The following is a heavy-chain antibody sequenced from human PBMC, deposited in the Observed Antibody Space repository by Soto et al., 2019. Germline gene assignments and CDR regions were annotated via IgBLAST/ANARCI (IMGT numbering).Heavy chain of an antibody. CDR1: GYTFTGYY. CDR2: VIPIIGGT. J-gene: IGHJ5*02. CDR3: ARAPGIAAVNWFDP. D-gene: IGHD6-13*01. Sequence: ASVKVSCKASGYTFTGYYMHWVRQAPGQGVEWMGWVIPIIGGTNYAQKFQGWVTITTDASMSTAYMELSRLRSEDTAVYYCARAPGIAAVNWFDPWGQGTLVTVSS. V-gene: IGHV1-2*04.